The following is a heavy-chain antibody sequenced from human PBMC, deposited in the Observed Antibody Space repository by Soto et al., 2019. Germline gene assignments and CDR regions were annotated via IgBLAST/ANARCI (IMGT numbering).Heavy chain of an antibody. J-gene: IGHJ5*02. CDR1: GFSLSNARMG. V-gene: IGHV2-26*01. CDR3: ARMYLGRYSDTTYNWFDP. CDR2: IFSNDEK. Sequence: QVTLKESGPVLVKPTETLTLTCTVSGFSLSNARMGVSWIRQPPGKALEWLAHIFSNDEKSYSTSLKSRLTISKDTAKSQVVLTMTNMDTVDTATYDWARMYLGRYSDTTYNWFDPWGQGTLVTVSS. D-gene: IGHD5-12*01.